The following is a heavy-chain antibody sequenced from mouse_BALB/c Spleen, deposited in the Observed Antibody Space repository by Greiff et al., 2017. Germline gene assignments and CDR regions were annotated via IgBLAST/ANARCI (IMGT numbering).Heavy chain of an antibody. CDR2: IRNKANGYTT. D-gene: IGHD2-5*01. Sequence: EVMLVESGGGLVQPGGSLRLSCATSGFTFTDYYMSWVRQPPGKALEWLGFIRNKANGYTTEYSASVKGRFTISRDNSQSILYLQMNTLRAEDSATYYCVRDEGYYSNYEYAMDYWGEKASVTASP. J-gene: IGHJ4*01. V-gene: IGHV7-3*02. CDR3: VRDEGYYSNYEYAMDY. CDR1: GFTFTDYY.